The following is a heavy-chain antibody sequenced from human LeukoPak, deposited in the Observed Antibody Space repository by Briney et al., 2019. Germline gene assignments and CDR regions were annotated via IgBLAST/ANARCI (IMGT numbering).Heavy chain of an antibody. Sequence: TGGSLRLSCAASGFTFSSYGMHWVRQAPGKGLEWVAFIRYDGSNKYYADSVKGRFTISRDNSKNTLYLQMNSLRAEDTAVYYCAKDGPNSGANAFDIWGQGTMVTVSS. D-gene: IGHD3-10*01. CDR2: IRYDGSNK. J-gene: IGHJ3*02. CDR1: GFTFSSYG. V-gene: IGHV3-30*02. CDR3: AKDGPNSGANAFDI.